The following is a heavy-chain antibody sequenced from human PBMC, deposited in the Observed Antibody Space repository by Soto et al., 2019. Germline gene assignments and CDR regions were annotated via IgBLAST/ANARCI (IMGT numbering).Heavy chain of an antibody. D-gene: IGHD3-10*01. J-gene: IGHJ4*02. CDR2: IYSGGYT. CDR1: GFTVSNNY. CDR3: APHPGGGGY. V-gene: IGHV3-53*01. Sequence: EVQLVESGGGLIQPGGSLRLSCAVSGFTVSNNYMSWVRQAPGKGLEGVSVIYSGGYTAYGDSVKGRFTISRDNSKTTLYFQMNSRRPADRGVFYWAPHPGGGGYWGQGTLVTVSS.